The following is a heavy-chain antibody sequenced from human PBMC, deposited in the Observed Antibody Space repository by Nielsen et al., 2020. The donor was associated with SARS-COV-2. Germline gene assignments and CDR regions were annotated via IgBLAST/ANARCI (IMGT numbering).Heavy chain of an antibody. J-gene: IGHJ4*02. V-gene: IGHV3-9*01. CDR2: ISWNSGSI. Sequence: SLKISCAASGFTFDDYAMHWVRQAPGKGLEWVSGISWNSGSIGYADSVKGRFTISRDNSKNTLYLQMNSLRAEDTAVYYCARDLGIAAAGTTGGYWGQGTLVTVSS. D-gene: IGHD6-13*01. CDR3: ARDLGIAAAGTTGGY. CDR1: GFTFDDYA.